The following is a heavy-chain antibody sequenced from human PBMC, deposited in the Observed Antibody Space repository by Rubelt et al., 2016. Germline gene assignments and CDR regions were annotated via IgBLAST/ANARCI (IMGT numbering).Heavy chain of an antibody. CDR2: ITPNRGGT. J-gene: IGHJ5*02. V-gene: IGHV1-2*01. D-gene: IGHD3-3*01. CDR1: GYTFTGYY. CDR3: ARSPRYDFEDNWFDP. Sequence: QVQLVQSGAEVKKPGASVKVSCKASGYTFTGYYMHWVRQAPGQGLEWMGWITPNRGGTSYAQKFTDSVTSTRDTSTSTVDMGLSSLRSEDTAVYYCARSPRYDFEDNWFDPWGQGTLVTVSP.